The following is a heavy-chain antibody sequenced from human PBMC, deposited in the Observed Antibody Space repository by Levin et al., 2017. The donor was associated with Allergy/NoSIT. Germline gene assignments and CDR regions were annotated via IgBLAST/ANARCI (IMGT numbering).Heavy chain of an antibody. J-gene: IGHJ3*02. CDR1: GGSISSYY. Sequence: PSETLSLTCTVSGGSISSYYWSWIRQPPGKGLEWIGYIYYSGSTNYNPSLKSRVTISVDTSKNQFSLKLSSVTAADTAVYYCARPDVDTAMVGAFDIWGQGTMVTVSS. V-gene: IGHV4-59*08. CDR2: IYYSGST. CDR3: ARPDVDTAMVGAFDI. D-gene: IGHD5-18*01.